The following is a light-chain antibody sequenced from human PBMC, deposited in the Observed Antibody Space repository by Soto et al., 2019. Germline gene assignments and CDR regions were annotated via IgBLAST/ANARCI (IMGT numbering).Light chain of an antibody. V-gene: IGKV1-17*01. J-gene: IGKJ1*01. Sequence: DIQMTQSPSTLSASVGDRVTITCRASQSILKYLNWYQQKPGKAPNLLISAASNLHSGVPSRFSGSGSGTEFTLTISSLQPEDFATYYCQQLNSYPRTFGQGTKVDIK. CDR3: QQLNSYPRT. CDR1: QSILKY. CDR2: AAS.